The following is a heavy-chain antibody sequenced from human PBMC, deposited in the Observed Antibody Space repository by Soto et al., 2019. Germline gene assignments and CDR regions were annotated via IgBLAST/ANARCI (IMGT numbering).Heavy chain of an antibody. D-gene: IGHD2-15*01. V-gene: IGHV1-69*13. Sequence: SVKVSCKASGGTFSSYAISWVRQAPGQGLERMGGIIPIFGTANYAQKFQGRVTITADESTSTAYMELSSLRSEDTAVYYCAGVVVVAATLAPDMNWFDPWGQGTLVTVSS. J-gene: IGHJ5*02. CDR2: IIPIFGTA. CDR3: AGVVVVAATLAPDMNWFDP. CDR1: GGTFSSYA.